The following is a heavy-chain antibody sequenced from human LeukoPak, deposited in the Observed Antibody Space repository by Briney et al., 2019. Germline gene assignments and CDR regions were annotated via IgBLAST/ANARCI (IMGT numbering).Heavy chain of an antibody. CDR2: INPDGSQI. Sequence: GGSLRLSCAASRFTFSSSWMSWVRQAPGKGLEWVADINPDGSQIFYVDSVKGRFTVSRDNAENSVYLQMNSLRAEDTAVYYCAKDPSSSIYFDYWGQGTLVTVSS. CDR3: AKDPSSSIYFDY. D-gene: IGHD6-6*01. CDR1: RFTFSSSW. V-gene: IGHV3-7*03. J-gene: IGHJ4*02.